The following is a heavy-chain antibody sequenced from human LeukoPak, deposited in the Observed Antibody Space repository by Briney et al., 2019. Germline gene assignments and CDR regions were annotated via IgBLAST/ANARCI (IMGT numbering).Heavy chain of an antibody. V-gene: IGHV3-23*01. CDR3: AKVEAGYGSGSYYPWVY. Sequence: GGSLRLSCAASGFTFRSSAMNWVRQAPGKGLEWVSSISGNGAGTYYADSVKGRFTISRDNSKNTMYLQMNSLRVEDTDIYYCAKVEAGYGSGSYYPWVYWGQGTLVTVSS. D-gene: IGHD3-10*01. J-gene: IGHJ4*02. CDR1: GFTFRSSA. CDR2: ISGNGAGT.